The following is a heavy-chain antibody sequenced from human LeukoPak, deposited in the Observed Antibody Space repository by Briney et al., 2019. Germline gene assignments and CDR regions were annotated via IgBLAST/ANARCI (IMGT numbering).Heavy chain of an antibody. Sequence: GESLKISCKGSGYSFTSYWIGWVRQMPGKGLEWMGIIYPGDSDTRYSPSFQGQVTISADKSISTAYLQWRSLKASDTAMYYCARHPLGYDSSGYYPDYWGQGTLVTVSS. V-gene: IGHV5-51*01. CDR3: ARHPLGYDSSGYYPDY. CDR2: IYPGDSDT. D-gene: IGHD3-22*01. CDR1: GYSFTSYW. J-gene: IGHJ4*02.